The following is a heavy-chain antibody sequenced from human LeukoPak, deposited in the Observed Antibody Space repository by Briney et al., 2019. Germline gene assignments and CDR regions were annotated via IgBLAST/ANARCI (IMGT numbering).Heavy chain of an antibody. CDR3: ARGRMDAFDI. V-gene: IGHV3-13*01. CDR1: GFTLSRYD. CDR2: IGIAGDT. J-gene: IGHJ3*02. Sequence: AGGSLRLSCAASGFTLSRYDMHWVRQATGKTLEWVSTIGIAGDTYYPGSVKGRLTISRENAKNSSYLQMNSLRAGDTAVYYCARGRMDAFDIWGQGTMVTVSS.